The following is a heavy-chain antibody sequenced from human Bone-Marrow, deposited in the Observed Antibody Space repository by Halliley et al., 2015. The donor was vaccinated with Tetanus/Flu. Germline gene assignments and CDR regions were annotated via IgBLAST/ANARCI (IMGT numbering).Heavy chain of an antibody. CDR3: ARDVNWDVDY. J-gene: IGHJ4*02. Sequence: GLEWVALISYDGSNQYYADSVKGRFTISRDNAKNSLYLHMDSLRADDTAVYYCARDVNWDVDYWGQGTLITVSS. D-gene: IGHD1-1*01. CDR2: ISYDGSNQ. V-gene: IGHV3-33*05.